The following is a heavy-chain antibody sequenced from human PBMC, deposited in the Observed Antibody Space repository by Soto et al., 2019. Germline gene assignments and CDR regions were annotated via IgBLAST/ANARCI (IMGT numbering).Heavy chain of an antibody. Sequence: GGSLRLSCSASGFTFSSYAMHWVRQAPGKGLEYVSAISSNGGSTYYADSVKGRFTISRDNSKNTLYLQMSSLRAEDTAVYYCVKGTIFGVVIGAFDIWGQGTMVTVSS. J-gene: IGHJ3*02. CDR3: VKGTIFGVVIGAFDI. CDR1: GFTFSSYA. D-gene: IGHD3-3*01. CDR2: ISSNGGST. V-gene: IGHV3-64D*08.